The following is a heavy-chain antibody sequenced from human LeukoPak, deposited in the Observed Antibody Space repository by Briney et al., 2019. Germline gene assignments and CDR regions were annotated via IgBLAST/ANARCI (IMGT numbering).Heavy chain of an antibody. CDR2: ISGSGGST. CDR3: AKEEITMVRGVMSQYYYYYGMDV. J-gene: IGHJ6*02. V-gene: IGHV3-23*01. CDR1: GFTFSSYA. Sequence: PGGSLRLSCAASGFTFSSYAMSWVRQAPGKGLEWVSAISGSGGSTYYADSVKGRFTISRDNSKNTLYLQMNSLRAEDTAVYYCAKEEITMVRGVMSQYYYYYGMDVWGQGTTVTVSS. D-gene: IGHD3-10*01.